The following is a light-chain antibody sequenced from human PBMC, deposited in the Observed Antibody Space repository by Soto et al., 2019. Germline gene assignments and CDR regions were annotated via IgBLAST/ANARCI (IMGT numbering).Light chain of an antibody. Sequence: AIQLTQSPSSLSASVGDRVTISCRASQGIGNDLAWYQQKPGKAPRLLIFAASNLQSGVPSRFSGSGVGTDFTLTISSLQPEDFATYYCQQTDSFPLTFGGGTKVDNK. CDR2: AAS. CDR3: QQTDSFPLT. CDR1: QGIGND. V-gene: IGKV1-6*01. J-gene: IGKJ4*01.